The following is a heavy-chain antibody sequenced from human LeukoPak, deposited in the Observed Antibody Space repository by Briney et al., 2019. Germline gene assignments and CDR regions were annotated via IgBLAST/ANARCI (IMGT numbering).Heavy chain of an antibody. CDR2: LTGDGTGT. Sequence: PGGSLRLSCAASGFTVSTNYMSWVRQAPGKGLEWVSILTGDGTGTFYARSVRGRFSISRDISTNTVYLQMNSLGVDDTALYYCATVGGYCPSSNCYAYFDFWGQGSLVTVSS. J-gene: IGHJ4*02. V-gene: IGHV3-53*01. CDR3: ATVGGYCPSSNCYAYFDF. CDR1: GFTVSTNY. D-gene: IGHD2-2*01.